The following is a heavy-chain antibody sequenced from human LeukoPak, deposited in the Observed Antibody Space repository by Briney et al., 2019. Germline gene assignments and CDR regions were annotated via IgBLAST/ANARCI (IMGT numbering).Heavy chain of an antibody. CDR2: IYYSRST. D-gene: IGHD4-17*01. J-gene: IGHJ4*02. CDR1: GGSINSNSYY. Sequence: SETLSLTCTVSGGSINSNSYYWGRIRQPPGKGLEWIGSIYYSRSTYYNPSLKSRVTISVDTPKNQFSLKLSSVTAADTAVYYCARAPTVTFFDYWGQGALVTVSP. CDR3: ARAPTVTFFDY. V-gene: IGHV4-39*01.